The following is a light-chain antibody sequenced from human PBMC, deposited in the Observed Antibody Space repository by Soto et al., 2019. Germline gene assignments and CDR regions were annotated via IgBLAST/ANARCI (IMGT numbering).Light chain of an antibody. V-gene: IGKV3-11*01. CDR1: QSVGTF. J-gene: IGKJ1*01. CDR2: DAS. Sequence: ILLAQSSATLSFSPGERAALSCRASQSVGTFFAWYQQKPGQAPRLLIYDASNRATGIPARFSGSGSGTDFTLTISSLQPDDFATYYCQHYNSYSEAFGQGTKVDIK. CDR3: QHYNSYSEA.